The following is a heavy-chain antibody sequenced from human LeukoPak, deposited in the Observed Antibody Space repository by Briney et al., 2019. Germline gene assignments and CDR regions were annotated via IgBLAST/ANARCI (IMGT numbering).Heavy chain of an antibody. CDR3: ARDVEYYYGMDV. V-gene: IGHV3-74*01. J-gene: IGHJ6*01. D-gene: IGHD2-15*01. CDR1: GFTFSSYW. Sequence: GGPLRLSCAAPGFTFSSYWMHWVRQAPGKGLVWVSRINSDGSSTSYADSVKGRFTISRDNAKNTLYLQMNSLRAEDTAVYYCARDVEYYYGMDVWGQGTTVTVSS. CDR2: INSDGSST.